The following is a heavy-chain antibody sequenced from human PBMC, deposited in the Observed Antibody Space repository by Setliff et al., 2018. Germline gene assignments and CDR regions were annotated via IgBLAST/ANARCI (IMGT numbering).Heavy chain of an antibody. CDR2: INHSGST. CDR3: ASTRREGSPRWYFDL. CDR1: GGSFSGYY. V-gene: IGHV4-34*01. Sequence: SETLSLTCAVYGGSFSGYYWSWIRQPPGKGLEWIGEINHSGSTNYNPSLKSRVTISVDTSKNQFSLKLSSVTAADTAVYYCASTRREGSPRWYFDLWGRVTLVTVSS. D-gene: IGHD1-26*01. J-gene: IGHJ2*01.